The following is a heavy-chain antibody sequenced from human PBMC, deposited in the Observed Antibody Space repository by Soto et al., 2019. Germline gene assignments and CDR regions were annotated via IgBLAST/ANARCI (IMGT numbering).Heavy chain of an antibody. V-gene: IGHV3-7*01. Sequence: EVQLVESGGGLVQPGGSLRLSCAASGFTFSSYWMSWVRQAPGKGLEWVSNIKQDGSEKYYVDAVKGRFPISRDNAKNSLNLQMNTLRAEDTAVYYCSRVTDYYESSGYFDYWGQGTLVTVSS. CDR1: GFTFSSYW. CDR3: SRVTDYYESSGYFDY. D-gene: IGHD3-22*01. CDR2: IKQDGSEK. J-gene: IGHJ4*02.